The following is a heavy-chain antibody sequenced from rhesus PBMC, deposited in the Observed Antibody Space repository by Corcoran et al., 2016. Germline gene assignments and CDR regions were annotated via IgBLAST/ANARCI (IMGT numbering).Heavy chain of an antibody. V-gene: IGHV4-173*01. J-gene: IGHJ4*01. Sequence: QLQLQESGPGLVKPSETLSLSCAVSGGSIRSNWWSWIRQPPGKGLEWIGRISRRGGTTNYNPSFKGRVTISTDTSKNQFSLKLTSVASADTAVYYCAGRHRSTQTFEYWGQGVLVTVSS. CDR1: GGSIRSNW. D-gene: IGHD1-44*02. CDR3: AGRHRSTQTFEY. CDR2: ISRRGGTT.